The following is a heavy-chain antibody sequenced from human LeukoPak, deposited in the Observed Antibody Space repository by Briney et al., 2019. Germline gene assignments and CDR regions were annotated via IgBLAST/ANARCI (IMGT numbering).Heavy chain of an antibody. J-gene: IGHJ6*01. CDR1: GFTFSSYG. V-gene: IGHV3-30*02. Sequence: GESLSLSCAASGFTFSSYGMSWVRQAPGKGLEWVAVIQYDGSNKYYAAPVKGRFTIPKANTNHTSFQQMIGLRAEDTALYCCVKSAVGALLGDGWGQGATV. CDR3: VKSAVGALLGDG. D-gene: IGHD1-26*01. CDR2: IQYDGSNK.